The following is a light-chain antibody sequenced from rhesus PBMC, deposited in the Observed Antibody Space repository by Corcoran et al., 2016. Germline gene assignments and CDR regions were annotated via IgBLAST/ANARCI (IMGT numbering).Light chain of an antibody. Sequence: DIQMTQSPSSLSASVGDTVTITCRASQSFSTSLAWYQQKPGKAPNLLIYSASSLQSGFPSRFSGSKSGTDFTLTISSLQPEDIASYYCQQYYSYPPTFGQGTKVEIK. CDR3: QQYYSYPPT. CDR2: SAS. V-gene: IGKV1-46*01. J-gene: IGKJ1*01. CDR1: QSFSTS.